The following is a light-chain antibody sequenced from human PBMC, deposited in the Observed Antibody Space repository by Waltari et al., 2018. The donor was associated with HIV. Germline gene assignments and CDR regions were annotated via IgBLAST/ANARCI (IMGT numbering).Light chain of an antibody. J-gene: IGLJ3*02. CDR3: AAWDDSLWV. V-gene: IGLV1-47*01. CDR1: TSNIRSNY. Sequence: QSVLTQPPSASGTPGQRVNISCSGTTSNIRSNYVYWSQQLPGTAPKLLIYRNNQRPSGVPDRFSGSKSGTSASLAISGLRSEDEADYYCAAWDDSLWVFGGGTKLTVL. CDR2: RNN.